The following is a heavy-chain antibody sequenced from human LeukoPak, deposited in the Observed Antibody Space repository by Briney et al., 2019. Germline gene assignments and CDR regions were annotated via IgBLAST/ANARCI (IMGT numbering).Heavy chain of an antibody. Sequence: SETLSLTCTVSGGSIISNSYHWGWIRQPPGKGLEWIGSIYYSGSTYYNPSLKSRVTISLDTSKNQFSLKLTSVTAADTALYYCARYHSGYDDYWGQGTLVTVSS. V-gene: IGHV4-39*07. J-gene: IGHJ4*02. CDR1: GGSIISNSYH. CDR3: ARYHSGYDDY. CDR2: IYYSGST. D-gene: IGHD5-12*01.